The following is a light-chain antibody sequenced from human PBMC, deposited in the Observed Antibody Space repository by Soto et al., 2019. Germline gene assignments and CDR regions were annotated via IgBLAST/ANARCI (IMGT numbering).Light chain of an antibody. CDR1: QSVGTY. J-gene: IGKJ4*01. CDR3: QHRSIWPLS. Sequence: EIVLTQSPATLSLSPGERATLSCRASQSVGTYLAWYQQKLGQAPRLLIYDASNRATGIPPRFSGSGSGTDFTLTISSLEPEDFAVYYCQHRSIWPLSFGGGTEVEIK. CDR2: DAS. V-gene: IGKV3-11*01.